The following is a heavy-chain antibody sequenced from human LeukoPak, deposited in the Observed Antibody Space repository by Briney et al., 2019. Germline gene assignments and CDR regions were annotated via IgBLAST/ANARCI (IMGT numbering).Heavy chain of an antibody. CDR1: GFTFSTYE. CDR3: ARGAAGGAFDY. Sequence: PGGSLRLSCAASGFTFSTYEMDWVRQAPGKELEWVSYISSRGSSIYYADSVKGRFTISRDNAKNSLYLQMSSLRVEDTAVYYCARGAAGGAFDYGAQEPLVPVP. D-gene: IGHD6-13*01. V-gene: IGHV3-48*03. J-gene: IGHJ4*02. CDR2: ISSRGSSI.